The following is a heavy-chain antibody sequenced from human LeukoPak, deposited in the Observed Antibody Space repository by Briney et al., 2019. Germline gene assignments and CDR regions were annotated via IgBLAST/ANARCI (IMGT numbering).Heavy chain of an antibody. Sequence: SVKVSCKASVGTFSSYAISWVRQAPGQGLEWMGGIIPIFGTANYAQKFQGRVTITADESTSTAYMEQSSLRSEDTAVYYCARWRASGGYYYYYYMDVWGKGTTVTVSS. V-gene: IGHV1-69*13. D-gene: IGHD3-10*01. CDR3: ARWRASGGYYYYYYMDV. CDR1: VGTFSSYA. J-gene: IGHJ6*03. CDR2: IIPIFGTA.